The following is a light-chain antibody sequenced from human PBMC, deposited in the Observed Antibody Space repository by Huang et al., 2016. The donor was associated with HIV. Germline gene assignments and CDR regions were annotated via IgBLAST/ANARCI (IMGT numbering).Light chain of an antibody. V-gene: IGKV3-20*01. Sequence: IVLTQSPGTLSLSPGERATLSCRASQSVDSTYLAWYQQKPGQAPRLLIYGASSRATGIPDRFSGSGSGTDFTLTISRLEPEDFVVYYCQYYGSSSRFTFGPGTKVDFK. CDR2: GAS. CDR3: QYYGSSSRFT. CDR1: QSVDSTY. J-gene: IGKJ3*01.